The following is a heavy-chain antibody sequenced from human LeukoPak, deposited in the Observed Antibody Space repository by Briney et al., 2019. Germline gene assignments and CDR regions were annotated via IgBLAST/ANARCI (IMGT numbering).Heavy chain of an antibody. CDR1: GFTFSNYA. V-gene: IGHV3-23*01. Sequence: PGGSLRLSCAASGFTFSNYAMSWVRQAPGKGLEWVSATSRSGGSTYYADSVKGRFTISRDNSKNALFLQINSLRVEDTAVYYCAKDEGENGEYWSNFHHWGQGTLVTVSS. J-gene: IGHJ4*02. D-gene: IGHD2-8*01. CDR2: TSRSGGST. CDR3: AKDEGENGEYWSNFHH.